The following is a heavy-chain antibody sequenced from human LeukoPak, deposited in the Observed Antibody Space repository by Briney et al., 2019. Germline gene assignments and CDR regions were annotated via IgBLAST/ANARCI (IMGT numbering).Heavy chain of an antibody. CDR2: VYYSGST. J-gene: IGHJ4*02. CDR1: GGSISSYY. V-gene: IGHV4-59*01. D-gene: IGHD3-22*01. Sequence: SETLSLTCTVSGGSISSYYWSWIRQPPGKGLEWIVYVYYSGSTNYNPSLKSRVTISVDTSKNQFSLKLSSVTAADTAVYYCARAIYYYDSSGHFDYWGQGTLVTVSS. CDR3: ARAIYYYDSSGHFDY.